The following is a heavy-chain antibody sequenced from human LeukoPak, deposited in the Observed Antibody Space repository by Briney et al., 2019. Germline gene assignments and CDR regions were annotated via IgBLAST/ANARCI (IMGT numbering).Heavy chain of an antibody. Sequence: SQTLTLTCAISGDSVSGNRTTWNWISQSPSRDLESLGRTYYSSKWHSDYAPSVKGRITINADTSKNQLSMHLNTVPHEDTAVYYYARDLKGADTAILTCFPWYCHLWGRSSLVTVSS. CDR2: TYYSSKWHS. CDR3: ARDLKGADTAILTCFPWYCHL. D-gene: IGHD5-18*01. CDR1: GDSVSGNRTT. J-gene: IGHJ2*01. V-gene: IGHV6-1*01.